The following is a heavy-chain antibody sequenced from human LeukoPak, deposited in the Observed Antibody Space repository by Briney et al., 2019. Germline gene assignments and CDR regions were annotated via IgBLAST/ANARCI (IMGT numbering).Heavy chain of an antibody. D-gene: IGHD3-10*01. Sequence: GGSLRLSCEASGFIFSDYYMTWIRQAPGKGLEWVSYISSGSSYTNYADSVKGRFTISRDNAKNSLYLQMNSLRAEDTAVYYCARDHYGYYGSGSYRRFDYWGQGTLVTVSS. J-gene: IGHJ4*02. CDR2: ISSGSSYT. V-gene: IGHV3-11*06. CDR1: GFIFSDYY. CDR3: ARDHYGYYGSGSYRRFDY.